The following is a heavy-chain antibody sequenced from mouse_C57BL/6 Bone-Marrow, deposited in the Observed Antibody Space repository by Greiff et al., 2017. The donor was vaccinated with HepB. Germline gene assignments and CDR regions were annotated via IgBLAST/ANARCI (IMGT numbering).Heavy chain of an antibody. CDR1: GYTFTSYW. CDR2: IDPNSGGT. Sequence: QVQLKQPGAELVKPGASVKLSCKASGYTFTSYWMHWVKQRPGRGLEWIGRIDPNSGGTKYDEKFKSKATLTVDKPSSTAYMQLSSLTSEDSAVYDWARRGDDDYDYAMDYEGQGTSVTVTS. V-gene: IGHV1-72*01. J-gene: IGHJ4*01. D-gene: IGHD2-4*01. CDR3: ARRGDDDYDYAMDY.